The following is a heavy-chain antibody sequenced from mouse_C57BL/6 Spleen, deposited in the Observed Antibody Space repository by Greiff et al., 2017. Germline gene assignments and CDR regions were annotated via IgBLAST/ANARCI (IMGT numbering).Heavy chain of an antibody. D-gene: IGHD3-2*02. CDR1: GYTFTDYY. V-gene: IGHV1-26*01. J-gene: IGHJ3*01. Sequence: VQLQQSGPELVKPGASVKISCKASGYTFTDYYMNWVKQSHGKSLEWIGDINPNNGGTSYNQKFKGKATLTVDKSSSTAYMELRSLTSEDSAVYYCASSSQLRLKCFAYWGQGTLVTVSA. CDR2: INPNNGGT. CDR3: ASSSQLRLKCFAY.